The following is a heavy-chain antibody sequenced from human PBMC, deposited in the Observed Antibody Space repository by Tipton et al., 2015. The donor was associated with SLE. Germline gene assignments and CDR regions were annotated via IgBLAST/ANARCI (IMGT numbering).Heavy chain of an antibody. CDR3: ASNGGADYYYYFMDV. CDR2: ISSSGGST. CDR1: GFTVSSYS. J-gene: IGHJ6*03. Sequence: GSLRLSCAASGFTVSSYSMNWVRQAPGKGLEWVSSISSSGGSTDYADSVKGRFTISRDNAKNSLYLQMNSLRAEDTAVYYCASNGGADYYYYFMDVWGKGTTVTVSS. V-gene: IGHV3-21*04. D-gene: IGHD2-8*01.